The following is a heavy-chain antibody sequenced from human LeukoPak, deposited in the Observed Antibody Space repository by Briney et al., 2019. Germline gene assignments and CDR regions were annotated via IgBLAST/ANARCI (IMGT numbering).Heavy chain of an antibody. CDR3: ARELTIFGVITEYYFDS. J-gene: IGHJ4*02. CDR1: GGSINSNSYY. D-gene: IGHD3-3*01. CDR2: IYTSGSP. V-gene: IGHV4-61*02. Sequence: PSETLSLTCTVSGGSINSNSYYWNWIRQPAGKGLEWIGRIYTSGSPSYNPSLKSRVTISVDTSKNQFSLKLSSVTAADTAVYYCARELTIFGVITEYYFDSWGQGTLVTVSS.